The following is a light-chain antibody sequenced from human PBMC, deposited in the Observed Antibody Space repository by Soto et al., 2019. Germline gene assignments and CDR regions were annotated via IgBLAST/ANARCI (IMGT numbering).Light chain of an antibody. Sequence: PGERATLSCRASQSVSGSYLAWYQQKPGQAPRLFIHGASSRATGVPERFSGSGSGTDFTLTISTLEPEDFAVYYCQQYGSSPWTFGQGTTVEIK. CDR1: QSVSGSY. CDR3: QQYGSSPWT. CDR2: GAS. V-gene: IGKV3-20*01. J-gene: IGKJ1*01.